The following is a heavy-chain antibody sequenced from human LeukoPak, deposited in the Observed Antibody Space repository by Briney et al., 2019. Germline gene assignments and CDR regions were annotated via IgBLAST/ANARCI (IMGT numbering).Heavy chain of an antibody. CDR2: ISYDGSNK. Sequence: GGSLGLSCAASGFTFSSYGMHWVRQAPGKGLEWVAVISYDGSNKYYADSVKGRFTISRDNSKNTLYLQMNSLRAEDTAVYYCAARMTTVTPGAFDIWGQGTMVTVSS. J-gene: IGHJ3*02. D-gene: IGHD4-11*01. V-gene: IGHV3-30*03. CDR3: AARMTTVTPGAFDI. CDR1: GFTFSSYG.